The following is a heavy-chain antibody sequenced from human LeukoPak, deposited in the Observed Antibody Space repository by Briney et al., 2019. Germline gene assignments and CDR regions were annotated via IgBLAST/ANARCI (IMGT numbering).Heavy chain of an antibody. J-gene: IGHJ6*02. Sequence: SQTLSLTCTVSGGSISSGDYYWGWIRQPPGRGLEWIGYIYYSGSTYYNPSLKSRVTISVDTSKNQFSLKLSSVTAADTAVYYCARDPLEASNYYGMDVWGQGTTVTVSS. CDR1: GGSISSGDYY. CDR3: ARDPLEASNYYGMDV. V-gene: IGHV4-30-4*01. CDR2: IYYSGST. D-gene: IGHD5-12*01.